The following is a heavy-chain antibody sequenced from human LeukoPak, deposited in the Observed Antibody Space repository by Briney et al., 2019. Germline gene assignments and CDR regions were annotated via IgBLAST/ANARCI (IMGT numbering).Heavy chain of an antibody. D-gene: IGHD2-2*01. CDR1: GFTVSNEN. Sequence: GGSLRLSCAASGFTVSNENINWVRQAPGKGLEWVSIIHIGGGTNYADFVKGRFTISRDNSRNTVYLQMNSLRAEDTAVYYCAKDFRPAAAFDYRGQGTLVTVSS. CDR2: IHIGGGT. CDR3: AKDFRPAAAFDY. J-gene: IGHJ4*02. V-gene: IGHV3-66*01.